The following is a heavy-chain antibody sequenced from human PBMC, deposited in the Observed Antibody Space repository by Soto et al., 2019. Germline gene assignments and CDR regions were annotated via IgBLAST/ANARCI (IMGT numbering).Heavy chain of an antibody. V-gene: IGHV6-1*01. CDR3: TRDPEYFYDSRGTRYYYQYGMDA. D-gene: IGHD3-22*01. CDR1: GDSVSSNSAT. CDR2: TYYRSKWYN. J-gene: IGHJ6*02. Sequence: SQTLSLTCAISGDSVSSNSATWNWIKQSPSRGLEWLGRTYYRSKWYNDYGVSVKSRITIDPDTSKNQFSLQLNSVTPEDTAVYYCTRDPEYFYDSRGTRYYYQYGMDAWGQGTTVTVSS.